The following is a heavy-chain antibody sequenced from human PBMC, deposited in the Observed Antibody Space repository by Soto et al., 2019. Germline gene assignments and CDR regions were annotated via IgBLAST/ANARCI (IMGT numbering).Heavy chain of an antibody. Sequence: GGSLRLSCAASGFTFSSYWMSWVRQAPGKGLEWVANIKQDGSEKYYVDSVKGRFTISRDNAKNSLYLQMNSLRAEDTDVYYCAREELTGDPWTFDYWGQGTMVTVSS. D-gene: IGHD7-27*01. V-gene: IGHV3-7*03. CDR1: GFTFSSYW. CDR2: IKQDGSEK. J-gene: IGHJ4*02. CDR3: AREELTGDPWTFDY.